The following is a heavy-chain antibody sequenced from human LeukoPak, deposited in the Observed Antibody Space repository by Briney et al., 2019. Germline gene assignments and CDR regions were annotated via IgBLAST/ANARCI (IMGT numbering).Heavy chain of an antibody. CDR2: IWYDGSNK. V-gene: IGHV3-33*01. CDR3: ARGYYASGTSSFYFDY. D-gene: IGHD3-10*01. J-gene: IGHJ4*02. Sequence: GGSLRLSCAASGFTFSNYGMHWARQAPGKGLEWVAVIWYDGSNKYYADSVKGRFTISRDDSKNTLYLQMNSLRAEDTAVYYCARGYYASGTSSFYFDYWGQGTLVTVSS. CDR1: GFTFSNYG.